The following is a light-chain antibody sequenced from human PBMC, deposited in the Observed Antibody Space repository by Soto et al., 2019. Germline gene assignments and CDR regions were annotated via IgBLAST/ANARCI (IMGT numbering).Light chain of an antibody. Sequence: IQMTQSPSSVSAYVGDRVTITCRASQDISRWLAWYQQKPGEAPKLLIYAASSLQSGVPSRFSGSGSGTDFTLTISSLQPEDFATYYCQQSNSFPRTFGQGTKVDIK. CDR3: QQSNSFPRT. CDR2: AAS. CDR1: QDISRW. J-gene: IGKJ1*01. V-gene: IGKV1-12*01.